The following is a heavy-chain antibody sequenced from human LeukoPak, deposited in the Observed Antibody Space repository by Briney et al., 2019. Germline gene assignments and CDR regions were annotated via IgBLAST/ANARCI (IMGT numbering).Heavy chain of an antibody. V-gene: IGHV3-30-3*01. CDR2: ISYDGSNK. D-gene: IGHD1-26*01. CDR1: GFSFSTYW. Sequence: GGSLRLSCAASGFSFSTYWMSWVRQAPGKGLEWVAVISYDGSNKYYADSVKGRFTISRDDSKNTLYLQMNSLRAEDTAVYYCARDRIEEGYYFDYWGQGTLVTVSS. CDR3: ARDRIEEGYYFDY. J-gene: IGHJ4*02.